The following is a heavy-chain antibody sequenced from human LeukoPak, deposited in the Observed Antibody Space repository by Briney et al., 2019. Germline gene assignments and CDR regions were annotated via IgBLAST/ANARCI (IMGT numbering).Heavy chain of an antibody. Sequence: GGSPRLSCAASGFTFSSNYMSWVRQAPGKGLEWVSVIYSGGSTYYADSVKGRFTISRDNSKNTLYLQMNSLRAEDTAVYYCARASSVNDAFDIWGQGTVVTVSS. CDR3: ARASSVNDAFDI. CDR1: GFTFSSNY. V-gene: IGHV3-53*01. J-gene: IGHJ3*02. D-gene: IGHD6-6*01. CDR2: IYSGGST.